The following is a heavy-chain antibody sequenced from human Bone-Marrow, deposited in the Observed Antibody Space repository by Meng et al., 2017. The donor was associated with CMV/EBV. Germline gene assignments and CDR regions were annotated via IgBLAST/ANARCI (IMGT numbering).Heavy chain of an antibody. CDR3: AKDTRAYYYDSSGPAGAFDI. CDR2: ISWNSGSI. J-gene: IGHJ3*02. Sequence: GGSLRLSCAASGFTFDDYAMHWVRQAPGKGLEWVSGISWNSGSIGYADSVKGRFTISRDNAKNSLYLQMNSLRAEDMALYYCAKDTRAYYYDSSGPAGAFDIWGQGTMVTVSS. D-gene: IGHD3-22*01. CDR1: GFTFDDYA. V-gene: IGHV3-9*03.